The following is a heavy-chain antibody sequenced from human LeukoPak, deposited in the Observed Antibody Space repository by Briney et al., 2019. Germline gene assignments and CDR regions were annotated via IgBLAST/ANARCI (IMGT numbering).Heavy chain of an antibody. CDR2: IYYSGST. V-gene: IGHV4-39*01. CDR1: GGSISSSRYY. J-gene: IGHJ1*01. CDR3: ATVPLFGYFQH. Sequence: PSETLSLTCTVSGGSISSSRYYWGWIRQPPGKGLEWIGSIYYSGSTYYNPSLKSRVTISVDTSKNQFSLKLSSVTAADTAVYYCATVPLFGYFQHWGQGTLVTVSS. D-gene: IGHD3-16*01.